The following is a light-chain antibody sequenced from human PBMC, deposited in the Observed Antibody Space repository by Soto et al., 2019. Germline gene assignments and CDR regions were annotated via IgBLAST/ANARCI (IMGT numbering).Light chain of an antibody. V-gene: IGLV2-14*01. CDR2: EVS. J-gene: IGLJ1*01. CDR3: SSYTSSSTRV. CDR1: SSDVGGYNY. Sequence: QSALTQPASVSGSPGQSITISCTGTSSDVGGYNYVSWYQQHPGKAPKLIYEVSNRPSGVSNRFSGSKSGNTASLTISGLQAEDEADYYCSSYTSSSTRVFGTGTKVTVL.